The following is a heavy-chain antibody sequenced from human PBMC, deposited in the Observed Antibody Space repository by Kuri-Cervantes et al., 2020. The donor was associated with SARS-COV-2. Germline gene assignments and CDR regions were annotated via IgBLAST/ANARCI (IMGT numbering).Heavy chain of an antibody. Sequence: SETLSLTCTVSGGSISSHYWSWIRQPPGKGLEWSGYIYYSGSTDYNPSLKSRVTISVDTSKNQFSLKLSSVTAADTAVYYCARERANGSVDYWGQGTLVTVSS. V-gene: IGHV4-59*11. CDR3: ARERANGSVDY. CDR1: GGSISSHY. J-gene: IGHJ4*02. CDR2: IYYSGST. D-gene: IGHD3-10*01.